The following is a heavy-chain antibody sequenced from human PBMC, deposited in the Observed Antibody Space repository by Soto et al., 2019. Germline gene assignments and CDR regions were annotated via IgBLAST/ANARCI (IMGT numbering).Heavy chain of an antibody. CDR1: GFTFSSYA. V-gene: IGHV3-23*01. CDR3: ANGNPSSSAYYYGMDV. CDR2: ISGSGGST. D-gene: IGHD6-6*01. Sequence: GGSLRLSCAASGFTFSSYAMSWVRQAPGKGLEWVSAISGSGGSTYYADSVKGRFTISRDNSKNTLYLQMNSLRAEDTAVYYSANGNPSSSAYYYGMDVWGQGTTVTVSS. J-gene: IGHJ6*02.